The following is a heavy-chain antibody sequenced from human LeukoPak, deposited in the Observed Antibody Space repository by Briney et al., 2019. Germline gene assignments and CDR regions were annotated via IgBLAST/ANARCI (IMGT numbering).Heavy chain of an antibody. CDR3: ARGPDGYYYDD. CDR1: GFTFSSYS. V-gene: IGHV3-21*01. D-gene: IGHD6-13*01. CDR2: ISSSSSYI. J-gene: IGHJ4*02. Sequence: GGSLRLSCAASGFTFSSYSMNWVRQAPGKGLEWVSSISSSSSYIYYADSVKGRFTISRDNAKNSLYLQMNSLRAEDTAVYYCARGPDGYYYDDWGQGTLVTVSS.